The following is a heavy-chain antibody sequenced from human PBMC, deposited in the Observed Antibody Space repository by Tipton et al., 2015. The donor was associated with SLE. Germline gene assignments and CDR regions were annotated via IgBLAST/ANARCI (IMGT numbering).Heavy chain of an antibody. CDR3: ARHLDYEVVDY. CDR2: IYPDDSDT. J-gene: IGHJ4*02. V-gene: IGHV5-51*01. Sequence: QLVQSGAEVKKPGESLKISCKGSGYSFTTYWIAWVRHMPGKGLEWMGFIYPDDSDTRYSPSFQGQVTISADKSISTAYLQWSSLKASDTAMYYCARHLDYEVVDYWGQGTLVTVSS. D-gene: IGHD4-17*01. CDR1: GYSFTTYW.